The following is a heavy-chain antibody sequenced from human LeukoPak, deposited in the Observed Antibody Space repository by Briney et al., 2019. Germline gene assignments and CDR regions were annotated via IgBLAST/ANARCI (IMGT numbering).Heavy chain of an antibody. J-gene: IGHJ5*02. Sequence: ASVKVSCKASGYTFTSYGISWVRQAPGQGLEWMGWISAYNGNTNYAQKLQGRVTMTTDTSTSTAYMELRSLRSDDTAVYYCASVSGGEIVVVVAAALENWFDPWGQGTLVTVSS. V-gene: IGHV1-18*04. D-gene: IGHD2-15*01. CDR2: ISAYNGNT. CDR1: GYTFTSYG. CDR3: ASVSGGEIVVVVAAALENWFDP.